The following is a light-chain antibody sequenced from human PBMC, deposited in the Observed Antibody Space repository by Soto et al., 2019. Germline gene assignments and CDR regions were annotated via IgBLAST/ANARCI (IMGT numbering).Light chain of an antibody. CDR3: QQYESFPLT. CDR1: QGINKF. V-gene: IGKV1-16*01. Sequence: DIQMTQSPSSLSASVGDSVTITCRASQGINKFLAWFQQKPGTAPKSLISTASRLQSGVPSRFSGSGPGTHFNLTINNLQPEDFATYYCQQYESFPLTFGGGTRVELK. J-gene: IGKJ4*01. CDR2: TAS.